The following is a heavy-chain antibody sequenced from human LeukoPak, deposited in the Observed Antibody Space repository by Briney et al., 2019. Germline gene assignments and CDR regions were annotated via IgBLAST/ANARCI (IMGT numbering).Heavy chain of an antibody. Sequence: ASVKVSCMAFGYTFTSNYMHWVRQAPGQGPEWMGVISPSGGWTVYAQKFQGRVTMTRDMSTSTDYLELSSLRSEDTAVYYCXXXXXXWNDVRQRGGYYFDYWGQGTLVTVSS. V-gene: IGHV1-46*01. D-gene: IGHD1-1*01. J-gene: IGHJ4*02. CDR1: GYTFTSNY. CDR3: XXXXXXWNDVRQRGGYYFDY. CDR2: ISPSGGWT.